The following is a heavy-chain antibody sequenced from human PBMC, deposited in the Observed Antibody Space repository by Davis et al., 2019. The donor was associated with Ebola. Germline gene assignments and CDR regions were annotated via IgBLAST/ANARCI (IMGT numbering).Heavy chain of an antibody. CDR2: ISSSSSYI. CDR3: ARALGYCSGGSCFNDAFDI. J-gene: IGHJ3*02. CDR1: GFTFSSYS. Sequence: AGSLSLSCAASGFTFSSYSMNWVRQAPGKGLEWVTSISSSSSYIYYAASVKGRFTISIYNAKNSLYLQMNSLRAEDTAVYYCARALGYCSGGSCFNDAFDIWGQGTMVTVSS. V-gene: IGHV3-21*01. D-gene: IGHD2-15*01.